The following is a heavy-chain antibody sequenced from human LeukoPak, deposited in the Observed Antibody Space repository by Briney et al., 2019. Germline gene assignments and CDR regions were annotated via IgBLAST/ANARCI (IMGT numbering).Heavy chain of an antibody. V-gene: IGHV3-23*01. CDR3: AKEKDIVVVVAATYDY. CDR2: ISGSGGST. CDR1: GFTFSSYA. D-gene: IGHD2-15*01. J-gene: IGHJ4*02. Sequence: GGSLRLSCAASGFTFSSYAMSWVRQAPGKGLEWVSAISGSGGSTYYADSVKGRFTISRDNSKNTLYLQMNSLRAEDTAVYYCAKEKDIVVVVAATYDYWGQGTLVTVSS.